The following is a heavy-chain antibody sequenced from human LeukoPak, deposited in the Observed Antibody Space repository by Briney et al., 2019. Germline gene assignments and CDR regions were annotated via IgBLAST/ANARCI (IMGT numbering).Heavy chain of an antibody. CDR1: GGSISSYY. J-gene: IGHJ1*01. CDR2: IYYSGST. V-gene: IGHV4-39*07. CDR3: ARAPLKGLRFLEWLPIPSEYFQH. D-gene: IGHD3-3*01. Sequence: SETLSLTCTVSGGSISSYYWGWIRQPPGKGLEWIGSIYYSGSTYYNPSLKSRVTISVDTSKNQFSLKLSSVTAAGTAVYYCARAPLKGLRFLEWLPIPSEYFQHWGQGTLVTVSS.